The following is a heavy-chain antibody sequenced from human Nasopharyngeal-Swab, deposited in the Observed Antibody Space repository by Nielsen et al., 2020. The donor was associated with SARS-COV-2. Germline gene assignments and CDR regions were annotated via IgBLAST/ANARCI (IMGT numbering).Heavy chain of an antibody. CDR3: ARGTYYYDSSGPAFDY. D-gene: IGHD3-22*01. J-gene: IGHJ4*02. V-gene: IGHV4-4*07. CDR2: IYTSGST. CDR1: GGSISSYY. Sequence: LSCTVSGGSISSYYWSWIRQPAGKGLEWIGRIYTSGSTNYNPSLKSRVTMSVDTSKNQFSLKLSSVTAADTAVYYCARGTYYYDSSGPAFDYWGQGTLVTVSS.